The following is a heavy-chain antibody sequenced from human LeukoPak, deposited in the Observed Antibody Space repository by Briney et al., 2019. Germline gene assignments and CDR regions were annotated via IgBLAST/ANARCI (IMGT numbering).Heavy chain of an antibody. V-gene: IGHV3-23*01. CDR2: IGASGRNT. CDR1: GFTFSSYA. D-gene: IGHD3-22*01. J-gene: IGHJ4*02. CDR3: AKNWDDYDSSGPIAH. Sequence: PGGSLRLSCAASGFTFSSYAMNWVRQAPGKGLEWVSGIGASGRNTYYADSVKGRLTISRDNSKNTVDLQMYSLRAEDTAVYYCAKNWDDYDSSGPIAHWGQGALVTVYS.